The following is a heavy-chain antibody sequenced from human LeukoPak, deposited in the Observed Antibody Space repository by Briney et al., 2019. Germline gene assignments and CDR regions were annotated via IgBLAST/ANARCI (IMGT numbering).Heavy chain of an antibody. V-gene: IGHV3-23*01. CDR2: ISGSGSST. J-gene: IGHJ2*01. CDR1: GFTFSTYV. Sequence: PGGTLRLSCAASGFTFSTYVMSWVRQAPGKGLEWVSPISGSGSSTYCADSVKGRFTISRDNSKNTLYLQMNSLRTEDTAVYYCAKKGYGGNGYFELWGRGTLVTVSS. D-gene: IGHD4-23*01. CDR3: AKKGYGGNGYFEL.